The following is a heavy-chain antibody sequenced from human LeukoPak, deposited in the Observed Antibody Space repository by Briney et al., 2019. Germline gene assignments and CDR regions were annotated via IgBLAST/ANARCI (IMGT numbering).Heavy chain of an antibody. D-gene: IGHD3-16*01. V-gene: IGHV1-2*02. CDR3: ASRTLGLLRKGGPMDV. CDR1: GYTFTGHY. Sequence: ASVKVSCKASGYTFTGHYVHWVRQAPGQGLEWMGLTNPNSGGTNYAQKFQGRVTMTRDTSISTAYMELSSLRSDDTAVYYCASRTLGLLRKGGPMDVWGKGTTVTVSS. CDR2: TNPNSGGT. J-gene: IGHJ6*03.